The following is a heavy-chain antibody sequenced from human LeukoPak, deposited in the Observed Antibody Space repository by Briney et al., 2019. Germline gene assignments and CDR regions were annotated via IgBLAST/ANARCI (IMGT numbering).Heavy chain of an antibody. CDR2: IASDGSST. CDR3: ARGLNYDYVWGSYRYTNGDY. CDR1: GFTFSSYW. V-gene: IGHV3-74*01. J-gene: IGHJ4*02. Sequence: RGSLRLSCAASGFTFSSYWMNWVRQAPGKGLVWVSRIASDGSSTTYADSVKGRFTISRDNAKNSLYLQMNSLRAEDTAVYYCARGLNYDYVWGSYRYTNGDYWGQGTLVTVSS. D-gene: IGHD3-16*02.